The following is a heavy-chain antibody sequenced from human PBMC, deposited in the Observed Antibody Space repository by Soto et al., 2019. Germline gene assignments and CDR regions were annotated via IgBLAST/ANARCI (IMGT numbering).Heavy chain of an antibody. V-gene: IGHV3-23*01. Sequence: GGSLRLSCAASGFTFSSYAMSWVRQAPGKGLEWVSAISGSGGSTYYADSVKGRLTISRENSRNTQYLQMNSLRAEDTAVYYCAKVGLESGYYYYYMDVWGKGSTVTVSS. CDR2: ISGSGGST. J-gene: IGHJ6*03. CDR3: AKVGLESGYYYYYMDV. CDR1: GFTFSSYA. D-gene: IGHD1-1*01.